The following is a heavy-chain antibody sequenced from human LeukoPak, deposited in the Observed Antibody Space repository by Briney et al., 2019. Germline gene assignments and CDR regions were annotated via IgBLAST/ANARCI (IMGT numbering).Heavy chain of an antibody. V-gene: IGHV3-11*01. D-gene: IGHD3-9*01. CDR1: GFTFSDYY. CDR3: ARDESVLRYFDWLAGALDY. CDR2: ISSSGSTI. J-gene: IGHJ4*02. Sequence: PGGSLRLSCAVSGFTFSDYYMSWIRQAPGKGLEWVSYISSSGSTIYYADSVKGRFTISRDNAKNSLYLQMNSLRAEDTAVYYCARDESVLRYFDWLAGALDYWGQGTLVTVSS.